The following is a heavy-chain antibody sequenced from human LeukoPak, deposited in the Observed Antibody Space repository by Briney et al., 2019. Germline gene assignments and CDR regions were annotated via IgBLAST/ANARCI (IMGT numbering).Heavy chain of an antibody. Sequence: GGSLRLSCAVSGFTFSRYWMTWVRQAPGKGLEWVANIKVDGSEKYYVDAVKGRFTISRDNARDSLYLQMNGLRAEDTAIYYCARAQWTAFDYYYYMDVWGKGTTVTVSS. CDR1: GFTFSRYW. CDR3: ARAQWTAFDYYYYMDV. J-gene: IGHJ6*03. D-gene: IGHD3/OR15-3a*01. CDR2: IKVDGSEK. V-gene: IGHV3-7*01.